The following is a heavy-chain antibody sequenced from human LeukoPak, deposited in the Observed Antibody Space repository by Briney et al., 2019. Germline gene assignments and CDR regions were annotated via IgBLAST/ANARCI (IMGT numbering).Heavy chain of an antibody. V-gene: IGHV3-53*01. CDR3: ARDGSSGRGYYYYYGMDV. J-gene: IGHJ6*04. CDR1: GFTVNTNY. Sequence: GGSLRLSCAASGFTVNTNYMSWVRQAPGKGLEWVTIMHSVGTTYYADSVKGRFTFSRDNSKNTLYLQMNNLRAEDTAVYYCARDGSSGRGYYYYYGMDVWGEGTTVTVSS. D-gene: IGHD1-26*01. CDR2: MHSVGTT.